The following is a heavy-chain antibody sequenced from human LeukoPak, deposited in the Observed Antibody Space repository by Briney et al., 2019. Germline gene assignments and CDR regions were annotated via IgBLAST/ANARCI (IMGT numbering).Heavy chain of an antibody. CDR2: INHSGST. D-gene: IGHD6-19*01. V-gene: IGHV4-34*01. CDR3: ARGRSLWSIAVAGQTSLGYYFDY. Sequence: KPSETLSLTCAVYGGSFSGYYWSWIRQPPGKGLEWIGEINHSGSTNYNPSLKSRVTISVDTSKNQFSLKLSSVTAADTAVYYCARGRSLWSIAVAGQTSLGYYFDYWGQGTLVTVSS. J-gene: IGHJ4*02. CDR1: GGSFSGYY.